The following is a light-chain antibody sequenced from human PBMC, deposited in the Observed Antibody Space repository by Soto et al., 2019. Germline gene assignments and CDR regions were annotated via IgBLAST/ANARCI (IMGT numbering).Light chain of an antibody. CDR2: GNS. CDR1: SSNIGAGYD. V-gene: IGLV1-40*01. Sequence: QSVLTQPPSVSGAPGQRVTISCTGSSSNIGAGYDVHWYQQLPGTAPKLLIYGNSNRPSGVPDRFSGSKSGTSASLAITGLQAEDEAEYYCQSYDSSLSEVFGTGTKLPVL. J-gene: IGLJ1*01. CDR3: QSYDSSLSEV.